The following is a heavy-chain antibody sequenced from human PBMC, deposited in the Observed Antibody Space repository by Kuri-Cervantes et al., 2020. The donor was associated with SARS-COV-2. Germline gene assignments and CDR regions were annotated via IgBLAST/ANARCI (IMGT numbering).Heavy chain of an antibody. CDR2: IYYSGST. Sequence: AGTLTLTCAVYGESFSGYYWDWIRQPQGKGLGWIGYIYYSGSTNYNPSLKSRVTISVDTSKNQFSLKLSSVTAADTAVYYCARDLGGSNYGGGDYWGQGTLVTVSS. CDR3: ARDLGGSNYGGGDY. V-gene: IGHV4-59*13. J-gene: IGHJ4*02. CDR1: GESFSGYY. D-gene: IGHD4-23*01.